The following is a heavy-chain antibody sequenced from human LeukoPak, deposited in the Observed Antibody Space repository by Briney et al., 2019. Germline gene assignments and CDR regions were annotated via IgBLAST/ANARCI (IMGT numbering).Heavy chain of an antibody. CDR1: GFTFSSYA. V-gene: IGHV3-7*01. Sequence: GGSLRLSCAASGFTFSSYAMHWVRQSPGKGLEWVANIKPDGSDKYYVDSVKGRFTISRDNAKNSLFLQMNSLRAEDTAVYYCARHDFWSRYLGDYWGQGTLVTVSS. D-gene: IGHD3-3*01. CDR2: IKPDGSDK. CDR3: ARHDFWSRYLGDY. J-gene: IGHJ4*02.